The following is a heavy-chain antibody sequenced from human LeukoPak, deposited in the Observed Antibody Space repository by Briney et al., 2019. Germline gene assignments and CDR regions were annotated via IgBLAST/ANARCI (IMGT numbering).Heavy chain of an antibody. CDR2: INSGGSGT. D-gene: IGHD3-10*01. CDR1: GFGFSSYW. CDR3: GSSLGPLTEY. J-gene: IGHJ4*02. Sequence: GGSLRLSCAASGFGFSSYWMHWVPPAPGEGLMWVSRINSGGSGTSYADSVEGRLTISGDNAKDTLYLQMNSLRVEDTAVYYCGSSLGPLTEYWGQGTLVTVSS. V-gene: IGHV3-74*01.